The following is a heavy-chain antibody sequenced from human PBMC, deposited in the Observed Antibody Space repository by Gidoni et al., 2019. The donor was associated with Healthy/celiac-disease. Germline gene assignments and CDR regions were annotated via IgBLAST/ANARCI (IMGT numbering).Heavy chain of an antibody. D-gene: IGHD3-22*01. V-gene: IGHV1-69*01. J-gene: IGHJ4*02. Sequence: QVQLVQSGAEVTKPGSSVQVSCKASGGTFSCYAISWVRQAPGQGLEWMGGIIPSLGTANYEQKFQGRVTITADESTSTAYMELSSLRSEDTAVYYCARTYGDYYDSSGYYVWDYWGQGTLVTVSS. CDR2: IIPSLGTA. CDR3: ARTYGDYYDSSGYYVWDY. CDR1: GGTFSCYA.